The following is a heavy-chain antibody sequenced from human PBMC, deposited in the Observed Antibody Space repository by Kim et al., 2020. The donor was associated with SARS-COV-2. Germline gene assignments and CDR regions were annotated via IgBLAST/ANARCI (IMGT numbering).Heavy chain of an antibody. V-gene: IGHV4-39*01. D-gene: IGHD5-12*01. CDR3: ARHFGLEPWGPDIVATMAGMDV. J-gene: IGHJ6*02. CDR1: GGSISSSSYY. Sequence: SETLSLTCTVSGGSISSSSYYWGWIRQPPGKGLEWIGSIYYSGSTYYNPSLKSRVTISVDTSKNQFSLKLSSVTAADTAVYYCARHFGLEPWGPDIVATMAGMDVWGQGTTVTVSS. CDR2: IYYSGST.